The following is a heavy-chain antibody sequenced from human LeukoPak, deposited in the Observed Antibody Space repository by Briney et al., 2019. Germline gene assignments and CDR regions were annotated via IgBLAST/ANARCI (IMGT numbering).Heavy chain of an antibody. J-gene: IGHJ6*02. CDR3: ARALGYSSGWSLYYYYYYGMDV. Sequence: ASVKVSCKASGYTFISYDINWVRQATGQGLGWMGWMNPNSGNTGYAQKFQGRVTMTRNTSISTAYMELSSLRSEDTAVYYCARALGYSSGWSLYYYYYYGMDVWGQGTTVTVSS. D-gene: IGHD6-19*01. V-gene: IGHV1-8*01. CDR2: MNPNSGNT. CDR1: GYTFISYD.